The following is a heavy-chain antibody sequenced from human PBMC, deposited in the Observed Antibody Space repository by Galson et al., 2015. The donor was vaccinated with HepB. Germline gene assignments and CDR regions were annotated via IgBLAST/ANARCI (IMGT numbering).Heavy chain of an antibody. CDR3: AKDPDWNDIPPDAFDI. Sequence: SLRLSCAASGFTFSSYAMSWVRQAPGKGLEWVSAISGSGGSTYYADSVKGRFTISRDNSKNTLYLQMNSLRAEDTAVYYCAKDPDWNDIPPDAFDIWGQGTMVTVSS. V-gene: IGHV3-23*01. CDR2: ISGSGGST. D-gene: IGHD1-1*01. CDR1: GFTFSSYA. J-gene: IGHJ3*02.